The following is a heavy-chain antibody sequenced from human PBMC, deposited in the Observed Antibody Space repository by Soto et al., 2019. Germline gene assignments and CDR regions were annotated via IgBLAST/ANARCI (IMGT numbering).Heavy chain of an antibody. Sequence: QPGGSLRLSCAASGFTFSGSAMHWVRQASGKGLEWVGRIRSKANSYATAYAASVKGRFTISRDDSKNTAYLQMNSLKTEDTAVYYCTLKGFSEWLTPPAQEDYWGQGTLVTVSS. V-gene: IGHV3-73*01. CDR1: GFTFSGSA. D-gene: IGHD3-3*01. CDR2: IRSKANSYAT. CDR3: TLKGFSEWLTPPAQEDY. J-gene: IGHJ4*02.